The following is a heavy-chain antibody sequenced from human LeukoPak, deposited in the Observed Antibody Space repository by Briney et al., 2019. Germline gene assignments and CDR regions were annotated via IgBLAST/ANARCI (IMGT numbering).Heavy chain of an antibody. CDR3: ARASSIAAALFDY. D-gene: IGHD6-13*01. Sequence: PSETLSLTCTVSGGSISSYYWSWIRQPPGKGQEWIGYIYYSGSTNYNPSLKSRVTISVDTSKNQFSLKLSSVTAADTAVYYCARASSIAAALFDYWGQGTLVTVSS. V-gene: IGHV4-59*01. CDR1: GGSISSYY. CDR2: IYYSGST. J-gene: IGHJ4*02.